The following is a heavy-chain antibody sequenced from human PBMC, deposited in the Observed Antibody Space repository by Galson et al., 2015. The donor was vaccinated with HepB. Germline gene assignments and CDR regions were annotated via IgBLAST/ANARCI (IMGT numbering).Heavy chain of an antibody. J-gene: IGHJ4*02. CDR2: INHSGST. V-gene: IGHV4-34*01. CDR3: ARGRANRLGY. Sequence: SEPLSLTCAVYGGSFSGYYWSWIRQPPGKGLEWIGEINHSGSTNYNPSLKSRVTISVDTSKNQFSLKLSSVTAADTAVYYCARGRANRLGYWGQGTLVTVSS. CDR1: GGSFSGYY. D-gene: IGHD2-8*01.